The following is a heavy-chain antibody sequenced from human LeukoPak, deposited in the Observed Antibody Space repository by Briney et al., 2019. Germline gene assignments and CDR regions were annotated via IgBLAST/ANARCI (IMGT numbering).Heavy chain of an antibody. CDR2: ISGSDGST. CDR1: GFTFSSYS. CDR3: AKARGFCSGGSCYNPFDP. J-gene: IGHJ5*02. V-gene: IGHV3-23*01. Sequence: PGGSLTLSCAASGFTFSSYSMSWLRQAPGKGLEWVSGISGSDGSTYYADSVKGRFTISRDYSKNTLYVQMNSLRAEDTAVYYCAKARGFCSGGSCYNPFDPWGQGTLVTVSS. D-gene: IGHD2-15*01.